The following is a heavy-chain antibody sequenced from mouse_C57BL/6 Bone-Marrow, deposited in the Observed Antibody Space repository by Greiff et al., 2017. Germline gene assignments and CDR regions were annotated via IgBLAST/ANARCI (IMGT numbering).Heavy chain of an antibody. D-gene: IGHD3-2*02. J-gene: IGHJ2*01. CDR2: IDPSDSYT. Sequence: QVQLQQPGAELVRPGTSVKLSCKASGYTFTSYWMHWVKQRPGQGLEWIGVIDPSDSYTNYNQKFKGKATLTVDTSSSTAYMQLSSLTSEDSAVYYCARETAQNWGQGTTLTVSS. CDR1: GYTFTSYW. CDR3: ARETAQN. V-gene: IGHV1-59*01.